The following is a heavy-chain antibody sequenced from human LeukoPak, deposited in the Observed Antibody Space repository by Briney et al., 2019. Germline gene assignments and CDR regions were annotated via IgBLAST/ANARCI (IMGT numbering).Heavy chain of an antibody. CDR2: ISPNGVIT. V-gene: IGHV3-23*01. D-gene: IGHD1-14*01. Sequence: GGTLRLSCVASGFTFSSHGMNWVRQAPGKGLEWVSGISPNGVITYYADSVKGRFTISRDNSKNTVSLQMKSLRAEDTAVYYCARDLHPGLTGYFDSWGQGTLVTVSS. CDR3: ARDLHPGLTGYFDS. CDR1: GFTFSSHG. J-gene: IGHJ4*02.